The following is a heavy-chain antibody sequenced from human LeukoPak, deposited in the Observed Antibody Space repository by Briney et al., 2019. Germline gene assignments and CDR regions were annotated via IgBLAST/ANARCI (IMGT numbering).Heavy chain of an antibody. J-gene: IGHJ4*02. D-gene: IGHD1-1*01. V-gene: IGHV3-23*01. Sequence: GGSLRLSCAASGFTFSSYAMNWVRQAAGKGLELVSGISGSGGRTYYAVSVRGRFTISRDNSKNTLYLQMHSLRVADTAVYFCARNGGHNQEHWGQGILVTVSS. CDR3: ARNGGHNQEH. CDR1: GFTFSSYA. CDR2: ISGSGGRT.